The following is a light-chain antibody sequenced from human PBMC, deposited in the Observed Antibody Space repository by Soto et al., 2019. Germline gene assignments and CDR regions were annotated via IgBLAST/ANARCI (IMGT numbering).Light chain of an antibody. CDR2: DAS. CDR3: KQADTFLIA. CDR1: QSISSW. Sequence: DIQVNKSRSRQCAAVGDRSSMSCRASQSISSWLAWYQQKPGKAPKLLIYDASSLESGVPSRFSGSGFGTDFTLTSSSRQPEDSVIHYCKQADTFLIAIGQGTRLEIK. J-gene: IGKJ5*01. V-gene: IGKV1-5*01.